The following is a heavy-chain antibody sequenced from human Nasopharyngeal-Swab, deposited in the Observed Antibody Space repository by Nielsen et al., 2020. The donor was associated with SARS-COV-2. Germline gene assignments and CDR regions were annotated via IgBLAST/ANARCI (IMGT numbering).Heavy chain of an antibody. D-gene: IGHD2-15*01. CDR3: TRMIYCSGGRCYSDPIYC. CDR1: GYTFTDYY. J-gene: IGHJ4*02. Sequence: ASVEVSCKPSGYTFTDYYMHWVRQAPGQGLEWMGRINPNSGDTNYAQNFQGRVTMTRDTSISTAYMELSRLRSDDTAVYYCTRMIYCSGGRCYSDPIYCWGQGTLVTVSS. V-gene: IGHV1-2*06. CDR2: INPNSGDT.